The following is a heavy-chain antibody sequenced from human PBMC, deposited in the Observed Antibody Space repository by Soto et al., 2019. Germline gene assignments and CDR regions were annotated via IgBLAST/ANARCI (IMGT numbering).Heavy chain of an antibody. CDR1: GFTFSSYA. D-gene: IGHD3-22*01. J-gene: IGHJ4*02. CDR2: ISGSGGST. V-gene: IGHV3-23*01. Sequence: EVQLLESGGGLVQPGGSLRLSCAASGFTFSSYAMSWVRQAPGKGLEWVSAISGSGGSTYYADSVKGRFTISRDNSKNTLYLQMNSLRAEDTAVYYCAKYSREIVVVITHFDYWGQGTLVTVSS. CDR3: AKYSREIVVVITHFDY.